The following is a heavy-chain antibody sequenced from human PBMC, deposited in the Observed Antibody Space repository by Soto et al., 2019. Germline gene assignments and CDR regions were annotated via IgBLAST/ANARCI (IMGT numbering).Heavy chain of an antibody. Sequence: ASETLSLTCTVSGGSISSGGYYWSWIRQHPGKGLEWIGYIYYSGSTYYNPSLKSRVTISVDTSKNQFSLKLSSVTAADTAVYYCARVVVVAATRWFDPWGQGTLVTVSS. D-gene: IGHD2-15*01. CDR2: IYYSGST. CDR3: ARVVVVAATRWFDP. J-gene: IGHJ5*02. CDR1: GGSISSGGYY. V-gene: IGHV4-31*03.